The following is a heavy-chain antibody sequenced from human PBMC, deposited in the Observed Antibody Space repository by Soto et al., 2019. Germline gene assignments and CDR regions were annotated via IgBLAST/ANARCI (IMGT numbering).Heavy chain of an antibody. D-gene: IGHD3-22*01. Sequence: QVQLVESGGGVVQPGRSLRLSCAASGFTFSSYGMHWVRQAPGKGLEWVAVIWYDGSKKYYADSVKGRFTISRDNSKYTLYLQMNSMRAEETAVYYCARDADYDSSGYKYYFDYWGQGNLVTVSS. V-gene: IGHV3-33*01. J-gene: IGHJ4*02. CDR2: IWYDGSKK. CDR3: ARDADYDSSGYKYYFDY. CDR1: GFTFSSYG.